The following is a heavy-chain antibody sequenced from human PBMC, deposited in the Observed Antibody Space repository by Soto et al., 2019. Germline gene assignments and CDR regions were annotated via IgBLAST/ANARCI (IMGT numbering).Heavy chain of an antibody. V-gene: IGHV3-33*01. CDR3: AREGRNSARTAPDAFDL. CDR1: GFTFSSYG. CDR2: IWYDGSNK. J-gene: IGHJ3*01. Sequence: QVQLVESGGGVVQTGRSLRLSCAASGFTFSSYGMHWVRQAPGKGLEWVAVIWYDGSNKYYADSVKGRFTISRDNSKNALYLQMNSLRDEDTAVYYCAREGRNSARTAPDAFDLWGQGTMVTVSS. D-gene: IGHD1-7*01.